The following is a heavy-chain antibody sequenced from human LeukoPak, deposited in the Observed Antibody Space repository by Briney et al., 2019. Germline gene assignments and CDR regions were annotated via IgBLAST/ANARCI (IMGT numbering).Heavy chain of an antibody. CDR3: ASRIVVVTAINAFDI. D-gene: IGHD2-21*02. CDR2: IYYSGST. CDR1: GGSISSSSYY. Sequence: SETLSLTCTVSGGSISSSSYYWGWIRQPPGKGLEWIGSIYYSGSTYYNPSLKSRVTISVDTSKNQFSLKLSSVTAADTAVYYCASRIVVVTAINAFDIWGQGTMVTVSS. V-gene: IGHV4-39*07. J-gene: IGHJ3*02.